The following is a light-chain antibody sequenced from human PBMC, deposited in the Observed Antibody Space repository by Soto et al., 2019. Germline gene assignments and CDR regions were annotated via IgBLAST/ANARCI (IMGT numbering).Light chain of an antibody. J-gene: IGKJ1*01. CDR2: AAS. CDR3: LQDYNYPWT. V-gene: IGKV1-6*01. CDR1: QGISSY. Sequence: AIRMTQSPSSFSASTGDRVTITCRASQGISSYLGWYQQKPGKAPKLLIYAASSLQSGVPSRFSGSGSGTGFTLTISSLQPEDFATYYCLQDYNYPWTFGQGTKVDIK.